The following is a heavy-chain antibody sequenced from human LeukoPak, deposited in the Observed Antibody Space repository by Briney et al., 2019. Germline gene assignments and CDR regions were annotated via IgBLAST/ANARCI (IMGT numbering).Heavy chain of an antibody. J-gene: IGHJ4*02. CDR2: IYYSGST. Sequence: SETLSLTCTVSGGSISSSSYYWGWIRQPPGKGLEWIGSIYYSGSTYYNPSLKSRVTISVDTSKNQFSLKLSPVTAADTAVYYCARSDEIYDIVHRSWGFDYWGQGTLVTVSS. CDR3: ARSDEIYDIVHRSWGFDY. D-gene: IGHD5-12*01. CDR1: GGSISSSSYY. V-gene: IGHV4-39*07.